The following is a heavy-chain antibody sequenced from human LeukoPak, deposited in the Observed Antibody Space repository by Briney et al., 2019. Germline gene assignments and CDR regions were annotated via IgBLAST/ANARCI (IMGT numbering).Heavy chain of an antibody. Sequence: GGSLRLSCAASGFTFSSYAMSWVRLAPGKGLEWISGFSVPTDSTYYADSVKGRLTLSRDISKNTLYLQMNSLRAEDTAVYYCASRQDLGWHYDNWGQGTLVTVSS. CDR3: ASRQDLGWHYDN. CDR1: GFTFSSYA. J-gene: IGHJ4*02. V-gene: IGHV3-23*01. D-gene: IGHD5-24*01. CDR2: FSVPTDST.